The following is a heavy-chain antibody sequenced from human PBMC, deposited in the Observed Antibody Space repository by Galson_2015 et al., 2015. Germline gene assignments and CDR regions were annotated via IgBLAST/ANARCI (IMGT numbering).Heavy chain of an antibody. CDR2: IWYDESNS. D-gene: IGHD3-10*01. CDR1: GFTFGDYA. CDR3: ARSEGSGTNHYYYYMDV. V-gene: IGHV3-33*01. Sequence: SLRLSCAASGFTFGDYAMHWVRQAPGKGLEWVALIWYDESNSYNADSVKGRFTISRDNSKNTLYLQMNSLRAEDTAVYYCARSEGSGTNHYYYYMDVWGKGTTVTVSS. J-gene: IGHJ6*03.